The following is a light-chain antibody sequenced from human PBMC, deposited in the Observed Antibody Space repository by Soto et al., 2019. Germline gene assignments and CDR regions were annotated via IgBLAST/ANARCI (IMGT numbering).Light chain of an antibody. CDR3: QQYDDSIT. V-gene: IGKV3-20*01. J-gene: IGKJ5*01. CDR1: QSVSSRC. Sequence: EIVLTQSPDTLSLSPGESATLSRRASQSVSSRCLAWYQRKPGRAPMLLIYGASNRATGIPDRFSGSGSGTDFTLTISRLEPEDFAVFYCQQYDDSITFGQGTRLEIE. CDR2: GAS.